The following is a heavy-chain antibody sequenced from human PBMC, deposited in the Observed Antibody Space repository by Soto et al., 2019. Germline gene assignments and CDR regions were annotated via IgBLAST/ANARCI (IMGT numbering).Heavy chain of an antibody. CDR2: IYDSGST. V-gene: IGHV4-59*01. CDR3: PPPPPY. J-gene: IGHJ4*02. Sequence: TSETLSLTCTVSGGSISSYYWSWIRQPPGKGLEWIGYIYDSGSTNYNPSLKSRVTISVDTSKNQFSLKLFSVPPADTAVYYCPPPPPYWGQGTLVTVSS. CDR1: GGSISSYY.